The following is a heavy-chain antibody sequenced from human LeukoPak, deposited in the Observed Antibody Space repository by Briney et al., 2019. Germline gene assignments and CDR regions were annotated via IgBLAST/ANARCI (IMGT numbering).Heavy chain of an antibody. Sequence: SETLSLTCTVSGGSISSYCWSWIRQPPGKGLEWIGYIYYSGSTNYNPSLKSRVTISVDTSKNQFSLKLSSVTAADTAVYYCARRERYSGSYGYYYYMDVWGKGTTVTVSS. CDR2: IYYSGST. D-gene: IGHD1-26*01. V-gene: IGHV4-59*08. CDR3: ARRERYSGSYGYYYYMDV. J-gene: IGHJ6*03. CDR1: GGSISSYC.